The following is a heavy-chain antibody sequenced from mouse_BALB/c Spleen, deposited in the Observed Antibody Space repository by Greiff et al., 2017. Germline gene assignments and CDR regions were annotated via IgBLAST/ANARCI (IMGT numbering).Heavy chain of an antibody. CDR2: IDPETGGT. CDR3: TRLGITTVVARDWYFDV. V-gene: IGHV1-15*01. J-gene: IGHJ1*01. CDR1: GYTFTDYE. Sequence: QVQLQQSGAELVRPGASVTLSCKASGYTFTDYEMHWVKQTPVHGLEWIGAIDPETGGTAYNQKFKGKATLTADKSSSTAYMELRSLTSEDSAVYYCTRLGITTVVARDWYFDVWGAGTTVTVSS. D-gene: IGHD1-1*01.